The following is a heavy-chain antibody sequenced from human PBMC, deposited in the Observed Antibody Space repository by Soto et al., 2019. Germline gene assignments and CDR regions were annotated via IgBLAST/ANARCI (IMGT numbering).Heavy chain of an antibody. CDR3: AGARPPMFGIYYYYGMDV. CDR2: IIPIFGTA. D-gene: IGHD3-3*01. V-gene: IGHV1-69*01. J-gene: IGHJ6*02. CDR1: GGTFSSYA. Sequence: QVQLVQSGAEVKKPGSSVKVSCKASGGTFSSYAISWVRQAPGQGLEWMGGIIPIFGTANYAQKFQGRVTTNADEATSTAYMELSSMRSEDTAVYYCAGARPPMFGIYYYYGMDVWGQGTTVTVSS.